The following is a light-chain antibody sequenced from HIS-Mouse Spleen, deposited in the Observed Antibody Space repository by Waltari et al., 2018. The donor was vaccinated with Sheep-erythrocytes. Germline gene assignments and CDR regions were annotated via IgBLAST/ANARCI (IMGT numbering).Light chain of an antibody. Sequence: QSVLTQPPSASGTPGQRVNISCSGSSSNIGSNTVNWYQQLPGTAPKLLIYSITRRPSVVHDRFSGSKSGPSASLAISGLQSEDEADYYCCSYAGSYTFVVFGGGTKLTVL. CDR2: SIT. CDR3: CSYAGSYTFVV. J-gene: IGLJ2*01. CDR1: SSNIGSNT. V-gene: IGLV1-44*01.